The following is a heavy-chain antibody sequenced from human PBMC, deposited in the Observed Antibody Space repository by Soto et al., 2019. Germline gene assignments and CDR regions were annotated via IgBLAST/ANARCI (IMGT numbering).Heavy chain of an antibody. J-gene: IGHJ5*02. Sequence: QVQLQQWGAGLLKPSETLSLTCDVYGGSFSGYYWTWIRQPPGKGLEWIGEINHSGSTLYNPSLKSRVTISVDTSNNQFSLRLTSVTAADTAVYYCARVKAAGWFVPWGQGTLVTVSS. CDR1: GGSFSGYY. CDR3: ARVKAAGWFVP. CDR2: INHSGST. V-gene: IGHV4-34*01. D-gene: IGHD6-13*01.